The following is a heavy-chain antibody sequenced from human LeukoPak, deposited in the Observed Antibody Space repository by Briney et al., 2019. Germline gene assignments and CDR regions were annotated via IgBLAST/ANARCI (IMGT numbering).Heavy chain of an antibody. D-gene: IGHD3/OR15-3a*01. Sequence: SETLSLTCTVSGGSISSYYWSWVRQPPGKGLEWIGYIYNSGSTNYNSSLKSRVTISVDTSENQFSLKLSSVTAADTAVYYCARVRTGHNWFDPWGQGTLVTVSS. J-gene: IGHJ5*02. CDR1: GGSISSYY. CDR2: IYNSGST. V-gene: IGHV4-59*01. CDR3: ARVRTGHNWFDP.